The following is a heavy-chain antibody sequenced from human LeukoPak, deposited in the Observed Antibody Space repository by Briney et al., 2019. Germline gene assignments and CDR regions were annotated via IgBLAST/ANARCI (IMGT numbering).Heavy chain of an antibody. CDR1: GYTFTSYG. CDR3: ARDFWVVTASGAFDI. J-gene: IGHJ3*02. V-gene: IGHV1-18*01. Sequence: EASVKVSCKASGYTFTSYGISWVRQAPGQGLEWMGWISAYNGNTNYAQKLQGRVTMTTDTSTSIAYMELRSLRSDDTAVYYCARDFWVVTASGAFDIWGQGTMVTVSS. CDR2: ISAYNGNT. D-gene: IGHD2-21*02.